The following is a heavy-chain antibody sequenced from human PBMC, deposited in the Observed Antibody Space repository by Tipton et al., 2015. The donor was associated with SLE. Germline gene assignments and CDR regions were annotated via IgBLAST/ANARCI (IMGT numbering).Heavy chain of an antibody. Sequence: SLRLSCAVFGFTFSSYAMHWVRQAPGKGLEWVAVISYDGSNKYYADSVKGRFTISRDNSKNTLYLQMNSLRAEDTAVYYCARETTFYFDYWGQGTLVTVSS. V-gene: IGHV3-30-3*01. CDR3: ARETTFYFDY. J-gene: IGHJ4*02. D-gene: IGHD2/OR15-2a*01. CDR1: GFTFSSYA. CDR2: ISYDGSNK.